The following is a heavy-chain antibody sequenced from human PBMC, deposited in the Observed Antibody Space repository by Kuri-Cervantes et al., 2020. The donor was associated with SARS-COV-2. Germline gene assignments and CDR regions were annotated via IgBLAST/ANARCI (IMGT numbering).Heavy chain of an antibody. J-gene: IGHJ4*02. CDR2: IYYCGST. CDR3: ARAPHAFYGSGSELDY. D-gene: IGHD3-10*01. Sequence: GSLRLSCTVSGGSISSSSYYWGWIRQPPGKGLEWIGSIYYCGSTYYNPSLKSRVTISVDTSKNQFSLKLSSVTAADTAVYYCARAPHAFYGSGSELDYWGQGTLVTVSS. CDR1: GGSISSSSYY. V-gene: IGHV4-39*07.